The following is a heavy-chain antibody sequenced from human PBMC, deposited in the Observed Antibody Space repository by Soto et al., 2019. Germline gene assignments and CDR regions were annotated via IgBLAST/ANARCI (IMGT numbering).Heavy chain of an antibody. CDR3: ARRRYYHSSRPFDH. CDR1: GGSITSYY. D-gene: IGHD3-22*01. Sequence: QVQLQESGPGLVKPSETLSLTCTVSGGSITSYYWSWIRQPPGKGLEWIGYIYSNGYTNYNPSLKSRVTISIDTSKNQFSLNLSSVTPADTAVYYCARRRYYHSSRPFDHWGQGTLVTVSS. CDR2: IYSNGYT. J-gene: IGHJ5*02. V-gene: IGHV4-59*08.